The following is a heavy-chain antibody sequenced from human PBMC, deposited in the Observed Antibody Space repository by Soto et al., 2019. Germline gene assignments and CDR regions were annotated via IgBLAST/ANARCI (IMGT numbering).Heavy chain of an antibody. D-gene: IGHD3-16*01. Sequence: GGSLRLSCAASGFTFSSYAMSWVRQAPGKGLEWVSAISGSGGSTYYADSVKGRFTISRDNSKSTLYLQMNSLRAEETAVYYCAKGHDYIWGSLLIPHAGWFDPWGQGTLVTVSS. CDR3: AKGHDYIWGSLLIPHAGWFDP. CDR1: GFTFSSYA. V-gene: IGHV3-23*01. CDR2: ISGSGGST. J-gene: IGHJ5*02.